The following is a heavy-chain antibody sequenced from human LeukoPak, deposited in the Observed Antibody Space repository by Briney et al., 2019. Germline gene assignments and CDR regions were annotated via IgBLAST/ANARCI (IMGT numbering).Heavy chain of an antibody. Sequence: ASVKVSCKASGYTFTGHYMHWVRQAPGQGLEWMGWINPNSGGTNYAQKFQGRVTITRDTSISTAYMELSTLRSDDTAVYYCASTWNDGPLVYWGQGTLVTVSS. D-gene: IGHD1-1*01. CDR3: ASTWNDGPLVY. V-gene: IGHV1-2*02. J-gene: IGHJ4*02. CDR1: GYTFTGHY. CDR2: INPNSGGT.